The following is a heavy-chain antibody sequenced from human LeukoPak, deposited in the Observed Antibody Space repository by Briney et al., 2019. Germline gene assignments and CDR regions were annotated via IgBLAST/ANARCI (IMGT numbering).Heavy chain of an antibody. CDR1: EFTFNNYW. V-gene: IGHV3-21*01. J-gene: IGHJ4*02. CDR3: ARDSRAVAADFDY. D-gene: IGHD6-19*01. CDR2: ISSSGSYI. Sequence: GGSLRLSCAASEFTFNNYWMSWVRQAPGKGLEWVSSISSSGSYIYYADSVKGRFTISRDNAKNSLYLQMNSLRAEDTAEYFCARDSRAVAADFDYWGQGTLVTVSS.